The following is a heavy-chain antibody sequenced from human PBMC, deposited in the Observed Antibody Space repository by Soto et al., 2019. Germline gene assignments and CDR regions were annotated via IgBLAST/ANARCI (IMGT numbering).Heavy chain of an antibody. CDR3: ARPGFGSLHGLVDV. V-gene: IGHV4-59*08. CDR1: GGSITNYY. J-gene: IGHJ6*02. CDR2: IQYNGYS. D-gene: IGHD3-10*01. Sequence: QVQLQESGPGLVKPSETLSLTCTVSGGSITNYYCSWFRQPPGKGLEWIGYIQYNGYSAYNLSLKRRVRMSMYTSKTQFSLMLESVTATDTAVYYCARPGFGSLHGLVDVWGQGTTVIVSS.